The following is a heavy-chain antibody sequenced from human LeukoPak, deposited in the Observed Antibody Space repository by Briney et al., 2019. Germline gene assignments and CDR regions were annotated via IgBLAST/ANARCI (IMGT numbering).Heavy chain of an antibody. CDR3: AKASWEGVTTTYFDY. D-gene: IGHD1-26*01. V-gene: IGHV3-11*01. Sequence: PGGSLRLSCAASGFTFSDYYMSWIRQAPGKGLEWVSYISSSGSTIYYADSVKGRFTISRDNAKNSLYLQMNSLRGDDTAIYYCAKASWEGVTTTYFDYWGQGTLVPVSS. CDR2: ISSSGSTI. CDR1: GFTFSDYY. J-gene: IGHJ4*02.